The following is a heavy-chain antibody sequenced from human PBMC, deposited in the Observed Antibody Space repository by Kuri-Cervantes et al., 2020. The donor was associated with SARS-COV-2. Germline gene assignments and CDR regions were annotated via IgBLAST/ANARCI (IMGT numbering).Heavy chain of an antibody. Sequence: ASVKVSCKSSGYSFTNYGINWVRQAPGQGLEWMGWISAYNGNTIYAQKLQGRVTMTTDTSTSTAYMDLRSLRSDDTAVYYCARDSPFSQLGGLFHYWGQGTLVTVSS. V-gene: IGHV1-18*04. CDR2: ISAYNGNT. D-gene: IGHD6-6*01. CDR1: GYSFTNYG. J-gene: IGHJ4*02. CDR3: ARDSPFSQLGGLFHY.